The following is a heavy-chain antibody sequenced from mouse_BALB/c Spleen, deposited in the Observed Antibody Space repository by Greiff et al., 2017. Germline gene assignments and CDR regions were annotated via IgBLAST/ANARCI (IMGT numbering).Heavy chain of an antibody. J-gene: IGHJ4*01. CDR1: GFTFSDYY. D-gene: IGHD1-1*01. CDR3: ARGYTYAMDY. CDR2: ISDGGSYT. Sequence: DVKLQESGGGLVKPGGSLKLSCAASGFTFSDYYMYWVRQTPEKRLEWVATISDGGSYTYYPDSVKGRFTISRDNAKNNLYLQMSSLKSEDTAMYYCARGYTYAMDYWGQGTSVTVSS. V-gene: IGHV5-4*02.